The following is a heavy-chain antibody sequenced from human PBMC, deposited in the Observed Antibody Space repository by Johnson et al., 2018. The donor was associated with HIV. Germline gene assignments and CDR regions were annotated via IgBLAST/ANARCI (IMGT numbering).Heavy chain of an antibody. CDR3: AKDDTVAFFIGAFDI. CDR2: ISYDGSNK. V-gene: IGHV3-30*18. Sequence: QVQLVESGGGVVQPGRSLRLSCAASGFTFDDYGMSWVRQAPGKGLEWVAVISYDGSNKYYADSVKGRFTISRDNSKNTLYLQMNSLRAEDTAVYYCAKDDTVAFFIGAFDIWGQGTMVTVSS. D-gene: IGHD4-23*01. J-gene: IGHJ3*02. CDR1: GFTFDDYG.